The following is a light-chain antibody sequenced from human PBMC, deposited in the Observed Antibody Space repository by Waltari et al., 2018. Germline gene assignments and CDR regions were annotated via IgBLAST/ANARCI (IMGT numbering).Light chain of an antibody. V-gene: IGKV3-11*01. CDR3: HQRSNWPLT. Sequence: EIVLTQSPATLSLSPGERATLSCRASQRIDNYLAWYQQKPGQVPSLLIYDASNRATGIPARFSGSRSGADFTLIISSLEPEDFAVYYCHQRSNWPLTFGGGTKVEIK. CDR1: QRIDNY. J-gene: IGKJ4*01. CDR2: DAS.